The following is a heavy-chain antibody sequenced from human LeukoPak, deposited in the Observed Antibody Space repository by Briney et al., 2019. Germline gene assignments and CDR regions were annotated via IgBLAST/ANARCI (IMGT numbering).Heavy chain of an antibody. D-gene: IGHD2-21*02. V-gene: IGHV3-53*01. CDR3: ARGVTVRGGPFDI. J-gene: IGHJ3*02. CDR1: GFSVISNY. CDR2: IYGDVNT. Sequence: PGGSLRLSCAASGFSVISNYMNWVRQAPGKGLEWVSLIYGDVNTYYADSVKGRFIISRDNSKDTLDLQMNSLRAEGTAIYYCARGVTVRGGPFDIWGQGTMVTVSS.